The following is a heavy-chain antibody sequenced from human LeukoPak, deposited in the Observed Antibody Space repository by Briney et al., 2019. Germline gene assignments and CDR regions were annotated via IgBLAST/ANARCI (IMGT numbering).Heavy chain of an antibody. CDR2: ISWDGGST. CDR3: AKGRYYDSKDAFDI. J-gene: IGHJ3*02. CDR1: GFTFDDYT. Sequence: GGSLRLSCAASGFTFDDYTMHWVRQAPGKGLEWVSLISWDGGSTYYADSEKGRFTISRDNSKNSLYLQMNSLRTEDTALYYCAKGRYYDSKDAFDIWGQGTMVTVSS. D-gene: IGHD3-22*01. V-gene: IGHV3-43*01.